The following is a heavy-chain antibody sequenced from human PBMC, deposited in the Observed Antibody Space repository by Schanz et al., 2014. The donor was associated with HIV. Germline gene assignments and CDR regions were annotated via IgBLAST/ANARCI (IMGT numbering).Heavy chain of an antibody. CDR1: GYTFTNYG. V-gene: IGHV1-18*01. D-gene: IGHD6-19*01. CDR3: ARAPYRSGWYGVDY. Sequence: QVQLVQSGLEVKKPGASVKVSCKASGYTFTNYGITWVRQAPGQGLEWVGWISTYNGNTNYAQKVQGRLTMTRDTSTGTVYMQLNNLRSEDTAVYYCARAPYRSGWYGVDYWGQGTLVTVSS. J-gene: IGHJ4*02. CDR2: ISTYNGNT.